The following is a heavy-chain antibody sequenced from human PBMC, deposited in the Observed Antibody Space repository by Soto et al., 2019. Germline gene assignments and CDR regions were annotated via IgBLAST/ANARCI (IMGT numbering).Heavy chain of an antibody. CDR3: AGGPGVARNY. D-gene: IGHD5-12*01. V-gene: IGHV4-31*09. Sequence: SETLSLTCTVSGGXISSGGYYWNWIRQHPGKGLEWIGYIYYTGSTYYNPSLKSRVTISVDRSKNQFSLKLSSVTAADTAVYYCAGGPGVARNYWGQGTLVTVSS. J-gene: IGHJ4*02. CDR1: GGXISSGGYY. CDR2: IYYTGST.